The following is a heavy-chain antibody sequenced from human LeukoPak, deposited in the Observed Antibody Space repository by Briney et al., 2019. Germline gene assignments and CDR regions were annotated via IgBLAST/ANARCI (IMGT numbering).Heavy chain of an antibody. V-gene: IGHV4-59*01. CDR2: IYYSGST. J-gene: IGHJ4*02. CDR3: ARVSGEAAGTWYFDY. D-gene: IGHD6-13*01. Sequence: PETLSLTCTVSGGSISSYYWSWIRQPPGKGLEWIGYIYYSGSTNYNPSLKSRVTISVDTSKNQFSLKLSSVTAADTAVYYCARVSGEAAGTWYFDYWGQGTLVTVSS. CDR1: GGSISSYY.